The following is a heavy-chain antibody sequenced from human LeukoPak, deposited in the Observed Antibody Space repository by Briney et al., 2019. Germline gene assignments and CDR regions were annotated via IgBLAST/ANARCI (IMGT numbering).Heavy chain of an antibody. D-gene: IGHD3-22*01. CDR1: GFTFSSYS. Sequence: GGSLRLSCAASGFTFSSYSMNWVRQAPGKGLEWVSSISGSSTYIYYADSVKGRFTISRDNAKNSLYLQMNSLRAEDTTVYYCASSYYYDSSGYSWHAFDIWGQGTMVTVSS. V-gene: IGHV3-21*01. CDR2: ISGSSTYI. J-gene: IGHJ3*02. CDR3: ASSYYYDSSGYSWHAFDI.